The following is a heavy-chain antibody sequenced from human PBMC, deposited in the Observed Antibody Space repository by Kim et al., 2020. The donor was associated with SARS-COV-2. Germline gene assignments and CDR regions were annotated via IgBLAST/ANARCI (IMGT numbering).Heavy chain of an antibody. CDR2: YYRRSA. J-gene: IGHJ4*02. CDR3: ARDPDY. V-gene: IGHV4-31*02. Sequence: YYRRSAYYPPSLESRVTKSVDPSKNQFSLRLSSVTAADTAVYYCARDPDYWGQGTLVTVSS.